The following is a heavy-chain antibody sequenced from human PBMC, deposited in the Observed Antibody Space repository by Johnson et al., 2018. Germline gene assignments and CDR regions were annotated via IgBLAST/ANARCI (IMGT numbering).Heavy chain of an antibody. CDR3: ARYSYYDFWSGYYYYYMDV. Sequence: QVQLQESGPGLVKPSGTLSLTCAVSGGYISSSNWWSWVRQPPGKGLEWIGEIYHSGRTNYNPSLKSRVTIPVDKSKNQFSLKLSSVTAADTAVYYCARYSYYDFWSGYYYYYMDVWGKGTTVTVSS. V-gene: IGHV4-4*02. D-gene: IGHD3-3*01. CDR2: IYHSGRT. J-gene: IGHJ6*03. CDR1: GGYISSSNW.